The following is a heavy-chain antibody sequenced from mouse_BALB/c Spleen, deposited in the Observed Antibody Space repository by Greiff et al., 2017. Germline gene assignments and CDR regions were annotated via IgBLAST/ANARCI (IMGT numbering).Heavy chain of an antibody. Sequence: DVQLVESGGGLVQPGGSLRLSCATSGFTFTDYYMSWVRQPPGKALEWLGFIRNKANGYTTEYSASVKGRFTISRDNSQSILYLQMNTLRAEDSATYYCARVGSRDWYFDVWGAGTTVTVSS. CDR1: GFTFTDYY. CDR3: ARVGSRDWYFDV. J-gene: IGHJ1*01. CDR2: IRNKANGYTT. V-gene: IGHV7-3*02. D-gene: IGHD1-1*01.